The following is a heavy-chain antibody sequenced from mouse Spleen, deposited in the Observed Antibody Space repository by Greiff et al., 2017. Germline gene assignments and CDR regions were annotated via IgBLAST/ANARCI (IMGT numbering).Heavy chain of an antibody. CDR1: GFSLTNYA. V-gene: IGHV2-4-1*01. CDR3: ARNSLNWDPGAMDY. Sequence: VQVVESGPGLVAPSQSLSITCTVSGFSLTNYAVHWVRQSPGKGLEWLGVIWSDGSTDYNAAFISRLSISKDNSKSQVFFKMNSLQADDTAIYYCARNSLNWDPGAMDYWGQGTSVTVSS. CDR2: IWSDGST. D-gene: IGHD4-1*01. J-gene: IGHJ4*01.